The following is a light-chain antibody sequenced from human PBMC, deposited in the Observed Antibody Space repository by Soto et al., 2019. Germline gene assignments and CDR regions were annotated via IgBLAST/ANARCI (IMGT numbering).Light chain of an antibody. CDR2: EVS. V-gene: IGLV2-14*02. J-gene: IGLJ1*01. CDR1: SSDVGSYNL. CDR3: SSYTSSSTLYV. Sequence: QSALTQPASVSGSPGQSITISCTGTSSDVGSYNLVSWYQQHPGKAPKLMIYEVSKRPSGVSNRFSGSKSGNTASLTISGLQAEDEADYYCSSYTSSSTLYVFGTGTNLTVL.